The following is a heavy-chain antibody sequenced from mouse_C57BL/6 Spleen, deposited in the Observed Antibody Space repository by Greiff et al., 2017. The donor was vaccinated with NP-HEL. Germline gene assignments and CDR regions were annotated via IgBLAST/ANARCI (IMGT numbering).Heavy chain of an antibody. CDR2: IWSGGST. CDR3: ARYAWYFDV. J-gene: IGHJ1*03. Sequence: QVQLKESGPGLVQPSQSLSITCTVSGFSLTSYGVHWVRQSPGKGLEWLGVIWSGGSTDYYAAFISRLSISKDNSKSQVFFKMNSLQADDTAIYYCARYAWYFDVWGTGTTVTVSS. CDR1: GFSLTSYG. V-gene: IGHV2-2*01. D-gene: IGHD2-14*01.